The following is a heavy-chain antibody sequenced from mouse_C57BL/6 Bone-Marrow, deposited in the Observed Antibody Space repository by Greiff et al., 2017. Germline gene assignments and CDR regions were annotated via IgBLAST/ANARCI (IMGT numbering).Heavy chain of an antibody. CDR2: IDPSDSYT. CDR3: AADGYYGFAY. J-gene: IGHJ3*01. D-gene: IGHD2-3*01. CDR1: GYTFTSYW. V-gene: IGHV1-69*01. Sequence: VQLQQSGAELVMPGASVKLSCKASGYTFTSYWMHWVKQRPGQGLEWIGEIDPSDSYTNYNQKFKGKSPLTVDKSSSTAYMQLRRLTSEDSAVYYCAADGYYGFAYWGQGTLVTVSA.